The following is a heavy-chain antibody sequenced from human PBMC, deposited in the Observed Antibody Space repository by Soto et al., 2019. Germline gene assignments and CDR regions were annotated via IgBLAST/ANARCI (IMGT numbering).Heavy chain of an antibody. Sequence: GGSLRLSCAASGITISTYTMNWVRQAPGKGLEWVSSITTARSSIYYADSLKGRFTISRDNARNSLYLQMNSLRAEDTAMYYCARELGYPTSNGYYRYFAFWGQGTLVTVSS. CDR3: ARELGYPTSNGYYRYFAF. J-gene: IGHJ4*02. D-gene: IGHD1-26*01. CDR2: ITTARSSI. V-gene: IGHV3-21*03. CDR1: GITISTYT.